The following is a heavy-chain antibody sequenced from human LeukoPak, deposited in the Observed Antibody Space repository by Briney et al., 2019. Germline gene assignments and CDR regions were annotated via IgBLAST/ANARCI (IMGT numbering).Heavy chain of an antibody. J-gene: IGHJ4*02. D-gene: IGHD2-15*01. CDR1: GYIFTSYW. V-gene: IGHV5-51*01. CDR3: ARGGGGYCSGGSCYLFDY. Sequence: GESLKISCKGSGYIFTSYWVGWVRQMPGKGLEWMGIIYPADSDTRYGPSFQGQVTISADKSISTAYLQWSSLKASDTAMYYCARGGGGYCSGGSCYLFDYWGQGALVTVSS. CDR2: IYPADSDT.